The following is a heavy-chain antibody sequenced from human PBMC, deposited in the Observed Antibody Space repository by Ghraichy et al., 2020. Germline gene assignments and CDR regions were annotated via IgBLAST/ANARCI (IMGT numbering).Heavy chain of an antibody. CDR3: AGTHCGTYSCSRIDN. V-gene: IGHV3-23*01. Sequence: GGSLRLSCAASGFTFSSSAMSWVRQAPGKGLEWVSAISGGGTNTYYADSVKGRFTISRDDSRNTLYLQMNSLTAEDTAAYYCAGTHCGTYSCSRIDNWGQGTLVTVSS. D-gene: IGHD1-7*01. CDR2: ISGGGTNT. CDR1: GFTFSSSA. J-gene: IGHJ4*02.